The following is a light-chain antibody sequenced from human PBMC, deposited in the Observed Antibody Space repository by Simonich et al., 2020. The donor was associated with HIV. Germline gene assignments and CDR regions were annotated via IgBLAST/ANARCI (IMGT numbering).Light chain of an antibody. CDR1: QSISSW. V-gene: IGKV1-5*03. CDR3: QQYNSYQYT. Sequence: DIQMTQSSSILSASVGDRVTITCRASQSISSWLAWYQQKPGKAPKLLIYKASSLESGVPSRFSGSGSGTEFTLTISSLQPDDFATYYCQQYNSYQYTFGQGTKLEIK. CDR2: KAS. J-gene: IGKJ2*01.